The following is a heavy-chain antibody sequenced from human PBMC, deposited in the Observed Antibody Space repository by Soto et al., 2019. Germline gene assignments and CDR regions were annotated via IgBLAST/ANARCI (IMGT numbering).Heavy chain of an antibody. CDR1: GVTFSSYA. CDR3: ARARLDTPALDY. CDR2: ISCDGSNK. V-gene: IGHV3-30-3*01. J-gene: IGHJ4*02. D-gene: IGHD2-2*01. Sequence: QVQLVESGGGVVQPGRSLRLSCAASGVTFSSYAMHWVRQAPGKGLEWVAVISCDGSNKYYADSVKGRFTISRDNSKNTLYLQMNSLRAEDTALYYCARARLDTPALDYWGQGTLVTVSS.